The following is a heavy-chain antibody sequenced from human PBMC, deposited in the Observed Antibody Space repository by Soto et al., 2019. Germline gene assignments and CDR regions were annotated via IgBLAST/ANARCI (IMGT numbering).Heavy chain of an antibody. D-gene: IGHD5-18*01. CDR2: IGGYKGNT. J-gene: IGHJ4*02. V-gene: IGHV1-18*01. CDR3: APHTLDTGMPSGY. Sequence: QVQLVQSGAEVREPGASVKVSCKASGYTFTNYGVSWVRQAPGQGLEWMGWIGGYKGNTDYAQKLQGRVTLTTDTSTSTAYMEVRSLRSDDTAVYYCAPHTLDTGMPSGYWGQGTLVTVSS. CDR1: GYTFTNYG.